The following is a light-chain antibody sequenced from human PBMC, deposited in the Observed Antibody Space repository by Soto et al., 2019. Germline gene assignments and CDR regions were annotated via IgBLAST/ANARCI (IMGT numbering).Light chain of an antibody. CDR1: QSVSGN. V-gene: IGKV3-15*01. CDR3: QQYSNWPPYT. Sequence: EIVMTQSPATLSVSPGERATLSCRASQSVSGNLAWYQQQPGQAPRLLIHGASTRATGIPARFSGSGSGTEFTLTISSLQSEDFAVYYCQQYSNWPPYTFGQGTKLEIK. J-gene: IGKJ2*01. CDR2: GAS.